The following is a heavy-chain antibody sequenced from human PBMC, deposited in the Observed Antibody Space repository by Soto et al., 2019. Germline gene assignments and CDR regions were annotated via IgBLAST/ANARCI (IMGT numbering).Heavy chain of an antibody. D-gene: IGHD1-1*01. V-gene: IGHV3-7*01. CDR3: ARTGDGHHDFLDY. J-gene: IGHJ4*02. CDR1: GFTFSSYW. CDR2: INQAGNED. Sequence: GGSLRLSCAASGFTFSSYWMNWVRQAPGKGLEWVANINQAGNEDNLLDSVKGRFTISRDNAKNSLFLQMNSLRVDDTAVYYCARTGDGHHDFLDYWGQGALVTVSS.